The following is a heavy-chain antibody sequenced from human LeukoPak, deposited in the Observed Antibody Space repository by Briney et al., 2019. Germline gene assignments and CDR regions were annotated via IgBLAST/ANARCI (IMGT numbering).Heavy chain of an antibody. Sequence: ASVKVSCKASGYTFTSYGVSWVRQAPGQGLEWMGWISGSNGNTNYAQKLQGRVTMTTDTSTSTAYMELSSLRSEDTAVYYCARGSGATLKGLDYWGQGTLVTVSS. CDR1: GYTFTSYG. J-gene: IGHJ4*02. D-gene: IGHD1-26*01. CDR2: ISGSNGNT. CDR3: ARGSGATLKGLDY. V-gene: IGHV1-18*01.